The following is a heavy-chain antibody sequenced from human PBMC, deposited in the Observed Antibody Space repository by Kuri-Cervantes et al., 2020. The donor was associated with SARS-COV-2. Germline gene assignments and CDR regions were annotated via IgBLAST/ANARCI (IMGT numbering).Heavy chain of an antibody. CDR2: IYTSGST. Sequence: SETLSLTCNVSGVSITSYYWSWIRQPPGRGLEWIGRIYTSGSTNYNPSLKSRVTISVDTSKNQFSLKLSSVTAADTALYYCARGAHHIQFRGEVDYWSQGALVTVSS. V-gene: IGHV4-4*07. J-gene: IGHJ4*02. CDR1: GVSITSYY. CDR3: ARGAHHIQFRGEVDY. D-gene: IGHD5-24*01.